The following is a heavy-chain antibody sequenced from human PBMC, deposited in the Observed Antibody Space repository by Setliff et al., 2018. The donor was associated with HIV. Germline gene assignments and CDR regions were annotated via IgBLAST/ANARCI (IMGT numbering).Heavy chain of an antibody. CDR1: TFSVSEYA. CDR2: VSNTGRRT. V-gene: IGHV3-23*05. D-gene: IGHD2-8*02. Sequence: RLSCAASTFSVSEYAMSWVRQAPGKGLEWVSAVSNTGRRTFYADSVKGRFTISKDNFENVVYLQMNSLRVDDTAVYYCVKDAYSTGKPGISWGQGTQVTVSS. J-gene: IGHJ4*02. CDR3: VKDAYSTGKPGIS.